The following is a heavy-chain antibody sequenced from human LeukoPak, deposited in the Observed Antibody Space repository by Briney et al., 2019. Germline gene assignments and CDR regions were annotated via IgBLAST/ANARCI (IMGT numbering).Heavy chain of an antibody. CDR1: GGSISSSSYY. CDR3: AREDDYDESLFDY. V-gene: IGHV4-39*01. J-gene: IGHJ4*02. CDR2: IYYRGST. D-gene: IGHD4-17*01. Sequence: SETLSLTCTVSGGSISSSSYYWGWIRQPPGKGLEWIGSIYYRGSTYYNPSLKSRVTISVDTSKNQFSLKLSSVTAADTAVYYCAREDDYDESLFDYWGQGTLVTVSS.